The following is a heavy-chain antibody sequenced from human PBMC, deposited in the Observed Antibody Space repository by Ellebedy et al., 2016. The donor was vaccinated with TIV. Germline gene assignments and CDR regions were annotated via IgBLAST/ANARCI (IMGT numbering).Heavy chain of an antibody. CDR3: ARDKDGGYAFDP. J-gene: IGHJ5*02. D-gene: IGHD5-12*01. Sequence: PGGSLRLSCAASGFTFSRYFMHWVRQAPGKGLEYVSAISGDGRRTYYAYSVKGRFTISRDNSKNTLFLQMGSLRAEDMAVYYCARDKDGGYAFDPWGQGTLVTVSS. V-gene: IGHV3-64*01. CDR2: ISGDGRRT. CDR1: GFTFSRYF.